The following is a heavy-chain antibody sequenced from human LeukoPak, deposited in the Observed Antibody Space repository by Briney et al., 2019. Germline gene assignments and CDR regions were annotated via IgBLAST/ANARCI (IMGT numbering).Heavy chain of an antibody. D-gene: IGHD3-3*01. J-gene: IGHJ4*02. CDR1: GFTFSSYE. CDR3: ARDQIFGVVFPDY. CDR2: ISSSGSNI. V-gene: IGHV3-48*03. Sequence: PGGSLRLSCAASGFTFSSYEVNWVRQAPGKGLEWVSYISSSGSNIYYADSVKGRFTISRDNAKNSLYLQMNSLRAEDTAVYYCARDQIFGVVFPDYWGQGTLVTVSS.